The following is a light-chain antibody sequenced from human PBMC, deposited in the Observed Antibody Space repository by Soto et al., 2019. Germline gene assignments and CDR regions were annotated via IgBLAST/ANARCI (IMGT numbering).Light chain of an antibody. J-gene: IGLJ1*01. CDR3: SSYGGYKNVV. CDR1: RSHVGGYNY. CDR2: GVN. V-gene: IGLV2-8*01. Sequence: QAVLTHPPSSSASPGQSVTISCTGPRSHVGGYNYVSWFHQHPGKAPKLIIHGVNQRPSGVPDRFSGSTSGNPASLTVVGLQAEDEGTYYCSSYGGYKNVVFGTGSXVTVL.